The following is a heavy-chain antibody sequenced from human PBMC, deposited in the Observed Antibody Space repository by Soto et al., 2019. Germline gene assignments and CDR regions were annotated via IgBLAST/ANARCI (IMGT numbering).Heavy chain of an antibody. CDR2: IYYTGRT. D-gene: IGHD2-21*02. CDR3: ATTLLPEYYFDY. Sequence: QVQLQESGPRLVKPSQTLSLTCTVSGGSISSGDYYWSWIRQHPGKGLEWIGYIYYTGRTYYTPSLKSRVTISVDTSKNQFSLKLSSVTAADTAVYYCATTLLPEYYFDYWGQGTLVTVSS. V-gene: IGHV4-30-4*01. CDR1: GGSISSGDYY. J-gene: IGHJ4*02.